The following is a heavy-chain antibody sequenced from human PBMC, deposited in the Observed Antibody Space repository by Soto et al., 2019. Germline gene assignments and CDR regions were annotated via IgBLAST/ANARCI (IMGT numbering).Heavy chain of an antibody. J-gene: IGHJ5*02. CDR2: IIPIFGTA. V-gene: IGHV1-69*13. CDR1: GGTFSSYA. Sequence: SVKVSCKASGGTFSSYAISWVRQAPGQGLEWMGGIIPIFGTANYAQKFQGRVTITADESTSTAYMELSSLRSEDTAVYYCLGNWNYGTENWFDPWGQGTLVTVSS. D-gene: IGHD1-7*01. CDR3: LGNWNYGTENWFDP.